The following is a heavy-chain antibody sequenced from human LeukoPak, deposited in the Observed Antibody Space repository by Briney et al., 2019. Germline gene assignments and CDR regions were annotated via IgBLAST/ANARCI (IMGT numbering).Heavy chain of an antibody. Sequence: PGGSLRLSCAASGFTVSSNYMSWVRQAPGKGLVGGSVIYSGGSTYYADSVKGRFTISRDSSKNTLYLQMNNLRAEDTAVYYCARVKGQWLVMDWFDPWGQGTLVTVSS. CDR2: IYSGGST. D-gene: IGHD6-19*01. CDR3: ARVKGQWLVMDWFDP. CDR1: GFTVSSNY. J-gene: IGHJ5*02. V-gene: IGHV3-66*02.